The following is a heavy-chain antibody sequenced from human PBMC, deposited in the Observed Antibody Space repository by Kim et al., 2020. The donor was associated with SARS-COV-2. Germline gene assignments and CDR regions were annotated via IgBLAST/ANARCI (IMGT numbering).Heavy chain of an antibody. CDR1: GFTLSSYE. V-gene: IGHV3-48*03. CDR3: ARALITPVYYYDSSGYPRHFDY. J-gene: IGHJ4*02. Sequence: GGSLRLSCAASGFTLSSYEMNWVRQAPGKGLEWVSYISSSGSTIYYGDSVKGRFTISRDNAKNSLYLQMNSLRAEDTAVYYCARALITPVYYYDSSGYPRHFDYWGQGTLVTVSS. D-gene: IGHD3-22*01. CDR2: ISSSGSTI.